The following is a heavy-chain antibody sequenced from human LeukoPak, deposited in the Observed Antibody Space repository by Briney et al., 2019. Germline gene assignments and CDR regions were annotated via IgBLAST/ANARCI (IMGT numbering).Heavy chain of an antibody. CDR3: ARDFFFRGVIAYNWFDP. V-gene: IGHV4-61*02. D-gene: IGHD3-10*01. CDR2: IYTSGST. Sequence: SETLSLTCTVSGGSISSGSYYWSWIRQPAGKGLEWIGRIYTSGSTNYNPSLKSRVTISVDTSKNQFSLKLSSVTAADTAVYYCARDFFFRGVIAYNWFDPWGQGTLVTVSS. J-gene: IGHJ5*02. CDR1: GGSISSGSYY.